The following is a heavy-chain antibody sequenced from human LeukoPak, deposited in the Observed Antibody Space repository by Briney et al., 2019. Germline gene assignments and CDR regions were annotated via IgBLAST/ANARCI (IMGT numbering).Heavy chain of an antibody. CDR2: IYHSGST. CDR1: GGSISSSNW. CDR3: ASSSGYYYFDY. J-gene: IGHJ4*02. Sequence: SETLSLTCAVSGGSISSSNWWSWVRQPPGKGLEWIGEIYHSGSTNYNPSLKSRVTIPVDKSKNQFSLKLSSVTAADTAVYYCASSSGYYYFDYWGQGTLVTVSS. D-gene: IGHD3-22*01. V-gene: IGHV4-4*02.